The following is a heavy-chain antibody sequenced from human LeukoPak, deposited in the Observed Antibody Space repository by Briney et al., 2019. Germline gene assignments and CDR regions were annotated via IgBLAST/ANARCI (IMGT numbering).Heavy chain of an antibody. CDR3: ARGSGSYYDFWSGYSPFDY. D-gene: IGHD3-3*01. V-gene: IGHV1-8*01. J-gene: IGHJ4*02. CDR1: GYTFTSYD. Sequence: GASVKVSCKASGYTFTSYDINWVRQATGQGLEWMGWMNPNSGNTGYAQKLQGRVTMTRNTSISTAYMELSSLRSEDTAVYYCARGSGSYYDFWSGYSPFDYWGQGTLVTVSS. CDR2: MNPNSGNT.